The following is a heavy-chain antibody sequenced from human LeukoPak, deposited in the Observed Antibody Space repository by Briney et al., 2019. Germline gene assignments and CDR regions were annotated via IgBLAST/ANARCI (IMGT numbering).Heavy chain of an antibody. J-gene: IGHJ4*02. CDR1: GYTFTGYY. CDR3: ARDFIAAAGSFDY. D-gene: IGHD6-13*01. CDR2: ISYDGSNK. V-gene: IGHV3-30-3*01. Sequence: SCKASGYTFTGYYMHWVRQAPGKGLEWVAVISYDGSNKYYADSVKGRFTISRDNSKNTLYLQMNSLRAEDTAVYYCARDFIAAAGSFDYWGQGTLVTVSS.